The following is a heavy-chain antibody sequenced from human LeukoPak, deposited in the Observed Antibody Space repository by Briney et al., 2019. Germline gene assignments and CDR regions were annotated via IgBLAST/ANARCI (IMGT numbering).Heavy chain of an antibody. CDR3: ARGGGLDV. V-gene: IGHV3-7*03. J-gene: IGHJ6*02. Sequence: GGSLRLSCAASGFDFSHYGMSWVRQAPGKGLEWVASINHNGNVNYYVDSVKGRFTISRDNAKNSLYLQMSNLRAEDTAVYFCARGGGLDVWGQGATVTVSS. CDR1: GFDFSHYG. CDR2: INHNGNVN. D-gene: IGHD3-16*01.